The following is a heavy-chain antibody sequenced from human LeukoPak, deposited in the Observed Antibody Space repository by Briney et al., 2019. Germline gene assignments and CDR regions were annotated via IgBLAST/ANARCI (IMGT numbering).Heavy chain of an antibody. CDR1: GFTFSSYV. CDR3: AKDSRGSSVRVFDC. V-gene: IGHV3-23*01. J-gene: IGHJ4*02. D-gene: IGHD5/OR15-5a*01. CDR2: ISGSRGST. Sequence: GGSLRLSCAASGFTFSSYVMNWVRQAPGKGLEWVSSISGSRGSTYYADSVKGRFTISKDNFKDVLYLQMNSLRAEDTAVYYCAKDSRGSSVRVFDCWGQGTLVTVSS.